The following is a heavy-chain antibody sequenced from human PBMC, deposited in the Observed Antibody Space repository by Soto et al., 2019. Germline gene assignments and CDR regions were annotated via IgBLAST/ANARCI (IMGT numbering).Heavy chain of an antibody. Sequence: GGSLRLSCAASGFTFDDYAMHWVRQAPGKGLGWVSGISWNSGSIGYADSVKGRFTISRDNAKNSLYLQMNSLRAEDTALYYCAKGNPGYSSGFDYWGQGTLVTVS. CDR3: AKGNPGYSSGFDY. D-gene: IGHD6-19*01. V-gene: IGHV3-9*01. CDR2: ISWNSGSI. CDR1: GFTFDDYA. J-gene: IGHJ4*02.